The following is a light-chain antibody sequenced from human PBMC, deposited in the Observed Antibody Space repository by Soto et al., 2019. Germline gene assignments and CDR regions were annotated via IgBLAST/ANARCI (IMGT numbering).Light chain of an antibody. CDR2: RAS. J-gene: IGKJ3*01. CDR3: HQFGSSPLYT. V-gene: IGKV3-20*01. Sequence: EIVLTQSPGTLSLSPGERATLSCRASQTISSSFLAWYQQKPGQAPRILIYRASRRAPGIPDRFSGSGSWTDFPLTISRLETEDFAVYYCHQFGSSPLYTFGPGTKVEIK. CDR1: QTISSSF.